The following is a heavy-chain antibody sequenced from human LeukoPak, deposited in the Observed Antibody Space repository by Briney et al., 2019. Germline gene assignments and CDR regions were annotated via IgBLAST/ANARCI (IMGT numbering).Heavy chain of an antibody. Sequence: HPGGSLRLSCAASGFTFSSYGMHWVRQAPGKGLEWVAFIRYDGSNKYYADSVKGRFTISRDNSKNTLYLQMNSLRAEDTAVYYCAASSGSYSGAFDIWGQGTMVTVSS. D-gene: IGHD1-26*01. V-gene: IGHV3-30*02. CDR1: GFTFSSYG. J-gene: IGHJ3*02. CDR3: AASSGSYSGAFDI. CDR2: IRYDGSNK.